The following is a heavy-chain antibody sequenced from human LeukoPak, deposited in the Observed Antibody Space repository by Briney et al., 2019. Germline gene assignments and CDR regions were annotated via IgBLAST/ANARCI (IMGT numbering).Heavy chain of an antibody. CDR1: GGSITSGGYY. CDR3: ARVGDDSGYSDY. D-gene: IGHD3-22*01. V-gene: IGHV4-30-2*01. CDR2: IYQSGDT. J-gene: IGHJ4*02. Sequence: SQTLSLTCTVSGGSITSGGYYWSWIRQPPGKGLEWIGYIYQSGDTYSNPSLKSRATVSMDRSRNQFSLNLSSVTAADTAVYYCARVGDDSGYSDYWGQGTLVTVSS.